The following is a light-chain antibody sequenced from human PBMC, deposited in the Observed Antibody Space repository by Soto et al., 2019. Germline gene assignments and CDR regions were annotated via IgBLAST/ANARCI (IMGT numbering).Light chain of an antibody. CDR3: CHAGDNNLRV. CDR2: KDS. Sequence: SYELTQPSSVSVSPGQTARITCSGDVLAKKYARWFQQKPGQAPVLVIYKDSERPSGIPERFSGSSSGSKVTLTISGAQVEEEADYYCCHAGDNNLRVFGGGTKLTVL. J-gene: IGLJ2*01. V-gene: IGLV3-27*01. CDR1: VLAKKY.